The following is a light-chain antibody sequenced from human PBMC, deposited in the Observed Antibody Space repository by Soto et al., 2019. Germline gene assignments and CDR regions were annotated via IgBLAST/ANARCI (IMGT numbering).Light chain of an antibody. V-gene: IGKV1-17*03. CDR3: LQHNSYPIT. CDR2: GTY. J-gene: IGKJ5*01. CDR1: QGINNH. Sequence: DIQMTQSPSAMSASVGYIVTITFRASQGINNHLVWFQQRTGKVPKRLIFGTYNLESGVPSRFSGSGSGTEFTLAISGLQPEDFAIYYCLQHNSYPITLGQGTRLEIK.